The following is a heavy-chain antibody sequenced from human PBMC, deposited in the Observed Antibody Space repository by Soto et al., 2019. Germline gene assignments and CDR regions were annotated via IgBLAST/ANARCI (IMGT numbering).Heavy chain of an antibody. CDR1: GGTFSSYA. J-gene: IGHJ4*02. CDR3: ARDLGGTSSGWYIH. V-gene: IGHV1-69*13. CDR2: IIPIFGTA. Sequence: SVKVSCKASGGTFSSYAISWVRQAPGQGLEWMGGIIPIFGTANYAQKFQGRVTITADESTSTAYMELSSLRSEDTAVYYCARDLGGTSSGWYIHWGQGTLVTVSS. D-gene: IGHD6-19*01.